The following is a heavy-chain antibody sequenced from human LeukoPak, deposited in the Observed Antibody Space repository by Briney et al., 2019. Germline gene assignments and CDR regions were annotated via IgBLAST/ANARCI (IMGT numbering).Heavy chain of an antibody. CDR2: INAGNGNT. Sequence: GASVKVSCKASGYTFTSYAMHWVRQAPGQRLEWMGWINAGNGNTKYSQKFQGRVTITRDTSASTAYMELSSLRSEDTAVYYCAREGLLYVMEKSEYNWFDPWGQGTLVTVSS. D-gene: IGHD2-2*02. V-gene: IGHV1-3*01. J-gene: IGHJ5*02. CDR3: AREGLLYVMEKSEYNWFDP. CDR1: GYTFTSYA.